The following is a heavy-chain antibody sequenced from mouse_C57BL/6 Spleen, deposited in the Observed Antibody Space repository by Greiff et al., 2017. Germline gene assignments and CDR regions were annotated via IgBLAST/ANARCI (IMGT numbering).Heavy chain of an antibody. J-gene: IGHJ4*01. CDR3: ARRAGEAMDY. CDR2: ISSGSSTI. CDR1: GFTFSDYG. V-gene: IGHV5-17*01. Sequence: EVQLVESWGGLVKPGGSLKLSCAASGFTFSDYGMHWVRQAPEKGLEWVAYISSGSSTIYYADTVKGRFTISRDNAKNTLFLQMTSLRSEDTAMYYCARRAGEAMDYWGQGTSVTVSS.